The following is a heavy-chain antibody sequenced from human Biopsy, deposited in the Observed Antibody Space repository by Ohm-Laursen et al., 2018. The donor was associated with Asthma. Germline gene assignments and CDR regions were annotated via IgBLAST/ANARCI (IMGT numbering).Heavy chain of an antibody. V-gene: IGHV3-23*01. D-gene: IGHD6-19*01. CDR2: ITGSGGTT. CDR3: ARGDSSGWSQYYFDY. Sequence: SLRLSCSASGFTFSTSWMTWVRQAPGKGLERVSAITGSGGTTYYADSVRGRFTISRDYSKNTLYLQMHSLRAEDTAVYYCARGDSSGWSQYYFDYWGQGTLVTVSS. CDR1: GFTFSTSW. J-gene: IGHJ4*02.